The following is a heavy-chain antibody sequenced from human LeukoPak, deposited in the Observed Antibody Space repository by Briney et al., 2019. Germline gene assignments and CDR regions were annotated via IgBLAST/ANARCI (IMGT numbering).Heavy chain of an antibody. CDR2: MNPNSGNT. V-gene: IGHV1-8*01. D-gene: IGHD2-15*01. CDR3: ARARYCSGGSCYFWKNYYFDY. CDR1: GYTFTSYD. Sequence: GASVKVSCKASGYTFTSYDINWVRQATGQGPEWMGWMNPNSGNTGYAQKFQGRVTMTRNTSISTAYMELSSLRSEDTAVYYCARARYCSGGSCYFWKNYYFDYWGQGTLVTVSS. J-gene: IGHJ4*02.